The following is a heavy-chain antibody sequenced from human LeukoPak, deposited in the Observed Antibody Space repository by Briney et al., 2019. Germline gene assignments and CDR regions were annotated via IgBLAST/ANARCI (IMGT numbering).Heavy chain of an antibody. Sequence: GGSLRLSCEPSGFTFSSNWMSWVRQAPGKGLEWAANIKQDGSQKYYVDSVKGRFTISRGNAKNSLYLQMNSLRADDTAVYYCARDLEGLDYWGQGTLVTVSS. D-gene: IGHD1-1*01. J-gene: IGHJ4*02. CDR3: ARDLEGLDY. CDR1: GFTFSSNW. V-gene: IGHV3-7*04. CDR2: IKQDGSQK.